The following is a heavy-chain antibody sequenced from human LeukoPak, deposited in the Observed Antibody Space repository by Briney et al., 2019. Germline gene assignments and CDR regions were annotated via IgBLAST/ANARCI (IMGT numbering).Heavy chain of an antibody. CDR2: IKQDGSEK. D-gene: IGHD6-6*01. CDR1: GFTFSSYW. J-gene: IGHJ6*02. Sequence: GGSLRLSCAASGFTFSSYWMSWVRQAPGKGLEWVANIKQDGSEKYYVDSVKGRFTISRDNAKNSLYLQMNSLRAEDTAVYYCAREYSSWFPYYYGMDVWGQGTTVTVSS. V-gene: IGHV3-7*01. CDR3: AREYSSWFPYYYGMDV.